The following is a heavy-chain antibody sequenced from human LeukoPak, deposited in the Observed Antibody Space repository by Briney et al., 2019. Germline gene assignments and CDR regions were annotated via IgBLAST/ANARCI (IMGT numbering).Heavy chain of an antibody. D-gene: IGHD2-15*01. CDR2: IYHSGSS. V-gene: IGHV4-30-2*01. CDR3: ARDLGYCSGGSCCSDAFDI. CDR1: GGSISSGGYS. Sequence: SETLSFTCAGSGGSISSGGYSWSGIRQPPGKGLERIGYIYHSGSSYYTPSLNSRVTISVHRSKNQFTLKLSSVTAADTAVYYCARDLGYCSGGSCCSDAFDIWGQGTMVTVSS. J-gene: IGHJ3*02.